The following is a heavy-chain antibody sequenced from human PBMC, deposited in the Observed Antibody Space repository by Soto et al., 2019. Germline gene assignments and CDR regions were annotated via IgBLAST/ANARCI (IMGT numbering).Heavy chain of an antibody. D-gene: IGHD2-2*01. V-gene: IGHV2-5*02. CDR1: GFSLSADGVG. J-gene: IGHJ3*01. Sequence: QITLKESGPTLVKPTQTLTLTCTFSGFSLSADGVGVGWIRQPPGKALEWLGLIYLDDDKRYRPSLKSRLTITKDTSKTQVVLTMTNMDPVDTATYYCAHAYGGTSWPNDAFDVWGQGTVVTVS. CDR2: IYLDDDK. CDR3: AHAYGGTSWPNDAFDV.